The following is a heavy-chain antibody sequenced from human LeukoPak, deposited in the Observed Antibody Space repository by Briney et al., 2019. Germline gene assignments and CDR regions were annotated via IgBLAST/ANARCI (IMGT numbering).Heavy chain of an antibody. D-gene: IGHD4-17*01. J-gene: IGHJ4*02. Sequence: MSGGSLRLSCAASGFTFSDYYMSWIRQAPGKGLEWVSYIGSSGSNIYYADSVKGRFTISRDNAKNSLYLQMNSLRAEDTAVYYCARVAINDYGDYFDYWGQGTLVTVSS. CDR1: GFTFSDYY. CDR3: ARVAINDYGDYFDY. V-gene: IGHV3-11*04. CDR2: IGSSGSNI.